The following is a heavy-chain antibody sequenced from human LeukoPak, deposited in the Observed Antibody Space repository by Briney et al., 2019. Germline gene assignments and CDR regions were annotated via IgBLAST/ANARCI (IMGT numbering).Heavy chain of an antibody. CDR3: AREDHSTYTY. CDR1: GFIFSSYW. CDR2: IKQDGGEK. V-gene: IGHV3-7*01. J-gene: IGHJ4*02. D-gene: IGHD4-11*01. Sequence: GGSVRLSCAASGFIFSSYWMSWVRQAPGKGREWVANIKQDGGEKYYVDSVKGRFIIFRDNAKNSLYLQMNSLRVEDTAVYYSAREDHSTYTYSGEGTLVTVSS.